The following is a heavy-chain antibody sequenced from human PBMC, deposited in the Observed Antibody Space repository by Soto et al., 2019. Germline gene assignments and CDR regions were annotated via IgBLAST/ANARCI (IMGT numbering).Heavy chain of an antibody. J-gene: IGHJ4*02. D-gene: IGHD3-22*01. CDR3: ARGPGSDVDTAMAKVSPDWYYYDSSGYYDPHYFAY. Sequence: GSSVKVSCKASGYTFTSYGISWVRQAPGQGLEWMGWISAYNGNTNYAQKLQGRVTMTTDTSTSTAYMELRSLRSDDTAVYYCARGPGSDVDTAMAKVSPDWYYYDSSGYYDPHYFAYPGQGTLVTVSS. CDR2: ISAYNGNT. V-gene: IGHV1-18*01. CDR1: GYTFTSYG.